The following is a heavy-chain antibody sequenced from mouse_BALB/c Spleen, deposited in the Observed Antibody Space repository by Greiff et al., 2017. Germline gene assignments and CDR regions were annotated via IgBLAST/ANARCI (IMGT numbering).Heavy chain of an antibody. J-gene: IGHJ4*01. D-gene: IGHD2-4*01. V-gene: IGHV14-4*02. CDR2: IDPANGDI. CDR1: GFNIKDYY. CDR3: NGGLRRYAMDY. Sequence: VQLQPSGAELVRSGASVKLSCTASGFNIKDYYMHWVKQRPEQGLEWIGWIDPANGDIEYAPKFQGKATMTADTSSNTAYLQLSSLTSEDTAVYYCNGGLRRYAMDYWGQGTSVTVSS.